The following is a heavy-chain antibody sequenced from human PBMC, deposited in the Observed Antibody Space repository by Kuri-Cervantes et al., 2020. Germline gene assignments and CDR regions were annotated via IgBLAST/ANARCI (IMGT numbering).Heavy chain of an antibody. CDR3: AKGRKVAATPAD. J-gene: IGHJ4*02. D-gene: IGHD6-13*01. V-gene: IGHV3-30*02. CDR2: IRYDGSNK. CDR1: GFTFSSYG. Sequence: GESLKISCAASGFTFSSYGMHWVRQAPGKGLEWVAFIRYDGSNKYYADSVKGRFTISRDNSKNTLYLQMNSLRAEDTAVYYCAKGRKVAATPADWGQGTLVTVS.